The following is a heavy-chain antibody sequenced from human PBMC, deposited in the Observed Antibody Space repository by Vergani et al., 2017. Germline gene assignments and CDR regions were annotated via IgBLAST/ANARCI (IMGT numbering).Heavy chain of an antibody. D-gene: IGHD2-2*01. Sequence: QVQLVQSGAEVKKPGASVKVSCKASGYTFTSYAMHWVRQAPGQRLEWMGWINAGNGNTNYAQKFQERVTITRDMSTSTAYMELRSLRSEDTAVYYCAADRGYCSSTSCYGGPGPYYYYGMDGWGQGTTVTVSS. CDR3: AADRGYCSSTSCYGGPGPYYYYGMDG. J-gene: IGHJ6*02. V-gene: IGHV1-3*01. CDR1: GYTFTSYA. CDR2: INAGNGNT.